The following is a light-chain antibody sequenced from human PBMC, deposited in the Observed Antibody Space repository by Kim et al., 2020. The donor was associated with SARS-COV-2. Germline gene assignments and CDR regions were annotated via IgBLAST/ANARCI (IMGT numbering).Light chain of an antibody. CDR2: AVS. V-gene: IGKV1-27*01. CDR3: QKYYSAPWT. J-gene: IGKJ1*01. Sequence: APVGDKFTITCRSSQDFGNSLAWYQQKPGKVPKLLIYAVSTLHSAVTSRFSGSGSGTDFTLTITSLQPEDVATYFCQKYYSAPWTFGQGTKVDIK. CDR1: QDFGNS.